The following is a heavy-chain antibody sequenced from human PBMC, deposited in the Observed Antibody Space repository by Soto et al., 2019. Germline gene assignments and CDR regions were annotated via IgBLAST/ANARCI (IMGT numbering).Heavy chain of an antibody. Sequence: SETLSRTCAVYGGSFSSYYWSWIRQPPGKGLEWIGEINHGGSTMYNPSLKSRVTISVDTSRNQFSLKLSSVTAADTAVYFCARGGGSGWYVDYWGQGTLVTSPQ. CDR3: ARGGGSGWYVDY. J-gene: IGHJ4*02. V-gene: IGHV4-34*01. D-gene: IGHD6-19*01. CDR1: GGSFSSYY. CDR2: INHGGST.